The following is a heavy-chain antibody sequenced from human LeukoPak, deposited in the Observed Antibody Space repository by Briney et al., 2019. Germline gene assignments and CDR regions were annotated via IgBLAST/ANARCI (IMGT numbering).Heavy chain of an antibody. D-gene: IGHD3-16*01. V-gene: IGHV4-59*12. CDR2: AYYGGSS. CDR3: ARGNRRYDPPDV. CDR1: ACSISTYY. Sequence: PSETLSLTCTVSACSISTYYWSWIRQSPEKGLEWIGYAYYGGSSNLSPSLMSRATISVDTSKNQLSLRLFSVTAADTAVYYCARGNRRYDPPDVWGQGSTVIVAS. J-gene: IGHJ6*02.